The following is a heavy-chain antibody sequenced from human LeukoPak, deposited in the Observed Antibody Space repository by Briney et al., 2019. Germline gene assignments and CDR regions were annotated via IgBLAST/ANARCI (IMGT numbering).Heavy chain of an antibody. CDR1: GYTFTSYD. Sequence: GASVKVSCKASGYTFTSYDINWVRQATGQGLEWMGWMNPNSGNTGYAQKFQGRVTMTRNTSISTAYMELSSLRSEDTAVYYCAALVAEDGDFDYWGQGTLVTVSS. J-gene: IGHJ4*02. D-gene: IGHD4-17*01. CDR2: MNPNSGNT. CDR3: AALVAEDGDFDY. V-gene: IGHV1-8*01.